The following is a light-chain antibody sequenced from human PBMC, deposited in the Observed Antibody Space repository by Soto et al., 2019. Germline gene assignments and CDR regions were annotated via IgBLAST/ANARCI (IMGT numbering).Light chain of an antibody. Sequence: QSMLTQPPSASGTPGQTVTISCSGSYSNVGANPVSWYQRVPGRAPQLLIYSNNQRPAGVPGRFSGSRSDTSASLSISGLQSADEVDYYCASWDDTLNDYVFGTGTKVTVL. CDR2: SNN. CDR3: ASWDDTLNDYV. CDR1: YSNVGANP. V-gene: IGLV1-44*01. J-gene: IGLJ1*01.